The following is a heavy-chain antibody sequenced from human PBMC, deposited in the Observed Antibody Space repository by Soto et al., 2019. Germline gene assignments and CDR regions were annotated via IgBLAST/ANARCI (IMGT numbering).Heavy chain of an antibody. CDR1: GFTFSSYT. CDR3: AKDKVCSGGSCYYDY. V-gene: IGHV3-23*01. Sequence: EVQLLEAGGDLIQPGGSLRLSCAASGFTFSSYTMTWVRQAPGKGLEWDSAINGGGGSTYYADSVKGRFTISRDNSKDTLHLQMNSLRAEDTAVYYCAKDKVCSGGSCYYDYWGQGTLVTVSS. J-gene: IGHJ4*02. CDR2: INGGGGST. D-gene: IGHD2-15*01.